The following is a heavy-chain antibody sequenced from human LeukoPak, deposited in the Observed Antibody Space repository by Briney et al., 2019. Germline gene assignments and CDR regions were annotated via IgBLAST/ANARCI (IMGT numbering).Heavy chain of an antibody. CDR3: ARVAFGLYVMDV. CDR1: GFTFRTYS. Sequence: PGGSLRLSCAASGFTFRTYSMNWVRQAPGKGLEWISSISSDSNYIFYSDPLKGRFTISRDNAKNSLYLQIITLRAEDTAVYYCARVAFGLYVMDVWGQGTTVTVSS. D-gene: IGHD3/OR15-3a*01. CDR2: ISSDSNYI. J-gene: IGHJ6*02. V-gene: IGHV3-21*01.